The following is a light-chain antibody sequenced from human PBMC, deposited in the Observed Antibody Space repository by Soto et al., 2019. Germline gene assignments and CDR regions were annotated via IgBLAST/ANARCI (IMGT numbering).Light chain of an antibody. CDR1: QSVSSY. Sequence: EIVLTQSPATLSLSPGERATLSCRASQSVSSYLAWYQQKPGQAPRLLIYDASNRATGIPARFSGSGSGTDFSLTIISLEPGGFALCFCEQSSNWRKLLFGGVSKMDIK. CDR3: EQSSNWRKLL. V-gene: IGKV3-11*01. J-gene: IGKJ4*01. CDR2: DAS.